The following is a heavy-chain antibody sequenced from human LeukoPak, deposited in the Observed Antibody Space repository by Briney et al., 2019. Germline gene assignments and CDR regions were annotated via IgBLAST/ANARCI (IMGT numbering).Heavy chain of an antibody. J-gene: IGHJ4*02. V-gene: IGHV1-2*02. CDR1: GYTITGYY. CDR3: ARPPYSGSYYTDY. Sequence: ASVKVSCKASGYTITGYYMHWVRQAPGQGLEWMGWINPNSGGTNYAQKFQGRVTMTRDTSISTAYMELSRLRSDDTAVYYCARPPYSGSYYTDYWGQGTLVTVSS. CDR2: INPNSGGT. D-gene: IGHD1-26*01.